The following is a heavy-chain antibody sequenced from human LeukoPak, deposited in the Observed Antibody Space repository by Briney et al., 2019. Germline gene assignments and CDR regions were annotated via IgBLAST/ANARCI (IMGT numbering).Heavy chain of an antibody. J-gene: IGHJ4*02. CDR2: MDYSGST. CDR1: GGXISTYY. Sequence: SETLSLTSTVSGGXISTYYWSWIRQPPGNEVEWFGGMDYSGSTNYNPSTQRRVVISVYTSKNPFSRKLSSVTPADTAVYYCARGADSLFDYWGQGTLVTVSS. V-gene: IGHV4-59*01. CDR3: ARGADSLFDY. D-gene: IGHD3-22*01.